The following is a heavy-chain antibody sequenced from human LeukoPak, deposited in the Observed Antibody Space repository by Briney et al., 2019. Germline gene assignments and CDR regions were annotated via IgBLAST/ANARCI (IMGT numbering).Heavy chain of an antibody. J-gene: IGHJ4*02. V-gene: IGHV1-2*02. CDR2: INPNSGGT. CDR1: GYTFTGYY. D-gene: IGHD6-6*01. Sequence: GASVKVSCKASGYTFTGYYMHWVRQAPGQGLEWMGWINPNSGGTNYAQKFGGRVTMTRDTSISTADMELSSLTSEDTAVYYCARGHSSLRLYYFDYWGQGTLVTVSS. CDR3: ARGHSSLRLYYFDY.